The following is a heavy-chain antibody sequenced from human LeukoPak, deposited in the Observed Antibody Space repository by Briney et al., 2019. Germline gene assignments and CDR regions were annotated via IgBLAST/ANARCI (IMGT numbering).Heavy chain of an antibody. CDR2: INHSGST. J-gene: IGHJ4*02. D-gene: IGHD4-11*01. V-gene: IGHV4-34*01. Sequence: GSLRLSCAASGFTFDDYGMSWIRQPPGKGLEWIGEINHSGSTNYNPSLKSRVTISVDTSKNQFSLKLSSVTAADTAVYYCARGHSNYKISDYWGQGTLVTVSS. CDR3: ARGHSNYKISDY. CDR1: GFTFDDYG.